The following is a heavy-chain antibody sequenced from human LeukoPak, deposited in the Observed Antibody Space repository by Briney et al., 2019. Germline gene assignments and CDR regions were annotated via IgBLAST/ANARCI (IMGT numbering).Heavy chain of an antibody. CDR2: INHSGST. Sequence: PSETLSLTCAVYGGSFSGYYWSWIRQPPGKGLEWIGEINHSGSTNYNPSLKSRVTISVDTSKNQFSLKLSSVTAADTAVYYCARARRGYYDVMDVWGKGTTVTVSS. D-gene: IGHD5-12*01. J-gene: IGHJ6*04. CDR3: ARARRGYYDVMDV. CDR1: GGSFSGYY. V-gene: IGHV4-34*01.